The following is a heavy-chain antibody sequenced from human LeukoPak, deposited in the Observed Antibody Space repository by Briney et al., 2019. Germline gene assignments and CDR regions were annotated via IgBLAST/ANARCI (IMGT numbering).Heavy chain of an antibody. Sequence: PSETLSLTRTVSGGSISSHYWSWIRRPPGEGLEWIGYIYYSGSTKYNPSLKSRVTISVDTSKNQFSLKLSSVTAADTAVYYCAALGIPYYYYMDVWGRGTTVTVSS. J-gene: IGHJ6*03. CDR3: AALGIPYYYYMDV. CDR2: IYYSGST. V-gene: IGHV4-59*11. CDR1: GGSISSHY. D-gene: IGHD7-27*01.